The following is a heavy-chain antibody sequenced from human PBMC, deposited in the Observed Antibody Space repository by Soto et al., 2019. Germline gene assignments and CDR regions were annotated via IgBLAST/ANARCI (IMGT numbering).Heavy chain of an antibody. V-gene: IGHV4-61*01. CDR2: IYYSGST. CDR1: GGSVSSGSYY. D-gene: IGHD3-9*01. J-gene: IGHJ4*02. CDR3: ARTPLGNYDILTGYYLALYYFDY. Sequence: SETLSLTCTVSGGSVSSGSYYWSWIRQPPGKGLEWIGYIYYSGSTNYNPSLKSRVTISVDTSKNQFSLKLSSVAAADTAVYYCARTPLGNYDILTGYYLALYYFDYWGQGTLVTVSS.